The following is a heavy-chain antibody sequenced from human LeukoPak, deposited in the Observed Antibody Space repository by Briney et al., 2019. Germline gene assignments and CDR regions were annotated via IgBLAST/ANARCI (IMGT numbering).Heavy chain of an antibody. CDR3: ASFYFSYYDNGGWWD. CDR1: GLTFSSYW. Sequence: PGGSLRLSCAASGLTFSSYWMSWVRQAPGKGLEWVANINEDGSEKSYVDSVKGRFTISRDNAKNSLYLQMSSLRAEDTAVYYCASFYFSYYDNGGWWDWGQGTLVTVSS. J-gene: IGHJ4*02. D-gene: IGHD3-22*01. CDR2: INEDGSEK. V-gene: IGHV3-7*01.